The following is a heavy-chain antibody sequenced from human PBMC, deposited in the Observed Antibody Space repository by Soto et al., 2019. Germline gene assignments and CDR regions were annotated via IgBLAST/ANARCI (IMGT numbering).Heavy chain of an antibody. Sequence: QVQLVQSGAEVKKPGASVKVSCKASGYTFTSYYMHWARQAPGQGLEWMGIINPSGGSTVYAQKCQGRVTMTRDTSTSTVYMELSSLRSEDTAVYYCARYGAVAGLDYWGQGTLLTVSS. J-gene: IGHJ4*02. CDR1: GYTFTSYY. CDR2: INPSGGST. V-gene: IGHV1-46*01. D-gene: IGHD6-19*01. CDR3: ARYGAVAGLDY.